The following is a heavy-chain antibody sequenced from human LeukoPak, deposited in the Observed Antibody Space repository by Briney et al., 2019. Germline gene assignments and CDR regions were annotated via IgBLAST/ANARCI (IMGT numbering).Heavy chain of an antibody. Sequence: PGGSLRLSCAASGFTFSSYWMSWVRQAPGKGLEWVANIKHDGSEKYYVDSVKGRFTISRDNAKNSLYLQMNSLRAEDTAVYYCARESKGMTTVTFDYRGQGTLVTVSS. J-gene: IGHJ4*02. D-gene: IGHD4-17*01. V-gene: IGHV3-7*01. CDR3: ARESKGMTTVTFDY. CDR2: IKHDGSEK. CDR1: GFTFSSYW.